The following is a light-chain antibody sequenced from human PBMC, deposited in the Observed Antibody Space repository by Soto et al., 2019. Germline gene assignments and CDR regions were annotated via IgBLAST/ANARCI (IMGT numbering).Light chain of an antibody. Sequence: QSVLTQPPSVSAAPGQKVTISCSGSSSNIGSDFVSWYQQLPGTAPQLLIYESNKRPSGIPDRFSGSKSATSATLGITGLQPGDEADYYCAAWDTSLSGGVFGGGTKLTVL. J-gene: IGLJ3*02. CDR1: SSNIGSDF. CDR2: ESN. CDR3: AAWDTSLSGGV. V-gene: IGLV1-51*02.